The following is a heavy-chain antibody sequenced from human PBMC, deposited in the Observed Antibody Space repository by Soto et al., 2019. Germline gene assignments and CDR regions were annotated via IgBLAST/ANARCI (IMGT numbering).Heavy chain of an antibody. V-gene: IGHV1-69*01. J-gene: IGHJ6*02. CDR3: ARVLYYGSGSYSPYGMDV. CDR1: GVSFNNNG. Sequence: QVQLVQSGAEVKKPGSSVKVSCKTSGVSFNNNGIGWVRQAPGHGLEWMGGVSPPFRTSNYARKFQGRISITADASTVTVNMELSSVTSEDTAQYYCARVLYYGSGSYSPYGMDVWGQGTTVTVSS. D-gene: IGHD3-10*01. CDR2: VSPPFRTS.